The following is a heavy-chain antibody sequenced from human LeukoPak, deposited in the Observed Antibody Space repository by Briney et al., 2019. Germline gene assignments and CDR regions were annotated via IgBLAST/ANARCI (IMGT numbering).Heavy chain of an antibody. D-gene: IGHD5-12*01. Sequence: PSETLSLACAVYGGSFSGYYWSWIRQPPGKGLEWIGYIYYSGSTFYNPSLKSRVTISVDTSKNQFSLKLTSVTAADTAMYYCARVRSGFEEVDYWGQGTLVTVSS. J-gene: IGHJ4*02. V-gene: IGHV4-30-4*08. CDR2: IYYSGST. CDR3: ARVRSGFEEVDY. CDR1: GGSFSGYY.